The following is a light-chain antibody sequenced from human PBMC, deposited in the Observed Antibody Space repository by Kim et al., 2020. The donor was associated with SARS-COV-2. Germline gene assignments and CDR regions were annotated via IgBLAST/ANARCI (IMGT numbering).Light chain of an antibody. J-gene: IGKJ4*01. CDR1: QSISTY. CDR2: DAS. V-gene: IGKV3-11*01. CDR3: HHRSDWPLT. Sequence: EIVLTQSPATLSLSPGERATLSCRASQSISTYLGWYQQKPGQAPRLLIYDASNRASGIPGRFSGSGSGTDFTLTISNLEPEDFAVYYCHHRSDWPLTFGGGTKVEIK.